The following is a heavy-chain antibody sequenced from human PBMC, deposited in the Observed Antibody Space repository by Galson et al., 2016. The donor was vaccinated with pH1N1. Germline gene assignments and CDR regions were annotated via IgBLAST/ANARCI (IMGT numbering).Heavy chain of an antibody. CDR2: IYWNDDK. Sequence: PALVKPTQTLTLTCTFSGFSLSTSVVTVGWIRQPPGKALEWLALIYWNDDKRYSPSLKSRLTIIKDTSKNQVVLTMTNMDPVDTATYYCARFLYGDYSNWFDPWGQGTLVTVSS. D-gene: IGHD4-17*01. CDR3: ARFLYGDYSNWFDP. CDR1: GFSLSTSVVT. J-gene: IGHJ5*02. V-gene: IGHV2-5*01.